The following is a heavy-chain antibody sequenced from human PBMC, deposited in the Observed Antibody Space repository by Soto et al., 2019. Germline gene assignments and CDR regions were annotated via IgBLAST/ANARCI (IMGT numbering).Heavy chain of an antibody. V-gene: IGHV4-34*01. Sequence: PSETLSLTCAVYGGSFSGYYWRWIRQPPGKGLEWIGEINHSGSTNYNPSLKSRVTISVDTSKNQFSLKLSSVTAADTAVYYCARGSIGITMVRGVINNYYYYYGMDVWGQGTTVTVSS. J-gene: IGHJ6*02. CDR2: INHSGST. CDR1: GGSFSGYY. D-gene: IGHD3-10*01. CDR3: ARGSIGITMVRGVINNYYYYYGMDV.